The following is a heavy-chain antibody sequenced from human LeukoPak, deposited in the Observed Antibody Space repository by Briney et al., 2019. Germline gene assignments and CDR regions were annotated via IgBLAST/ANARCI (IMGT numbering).Heavy chain of an antibody. Sequence: PGGSLRLSCAASGFTFSSYGMHWVRQAPGKGLEWVAFIRYDGSNKYYADSVKGRFAISRDNSKNTLYLQMNSLRAEDTAVYYCAKDRLGGYSTRDAFDIWGQGTMVTVSS. CDR1: GFTFSSYG. CDR3: AKDRLGGYSTRDAFDI. D-gene: IGHD5-18*01. J-gene: IGHJ3*02. CDR2: IRYDGSNK. V-gene: IGHV3-30*02.